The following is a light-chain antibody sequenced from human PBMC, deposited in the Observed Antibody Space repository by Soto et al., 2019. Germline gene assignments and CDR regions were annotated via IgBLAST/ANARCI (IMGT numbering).Light chain of an antibody. Sequence: EIVMTESPATLSVSPGERAILSCRASQSFSSNLAWYQQKPGQAPRLLIYGASSRATGIPNRFSGSGSGTDFTLTISRLEPEDFAVYYCQQYGNSPQTFGQGTKVDIK. V-gene: IGKV3-20*01. J-gene: IGKJ1*01. CDR1: QSFSSN. CDR2: GAS. CDR3: QQYGNSPQT.